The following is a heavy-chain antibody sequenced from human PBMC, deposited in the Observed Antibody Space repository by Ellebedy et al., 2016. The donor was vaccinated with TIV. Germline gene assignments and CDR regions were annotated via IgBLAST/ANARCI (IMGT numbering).Heavy chain of an antibody. CDR1: GFTFSTYG. J-gene: IGHJ4*02. D-gene: IGHD5-18*01. Sequence: PGGSLRLSCAASGFTFSTYGFHWVRQAPGKGLEWVAVVSYDGRNKYYADSVKGRFTIPRDNSKSMVHLQMNSLRPEDTAVYYCAKDRTSGDGYWVFDQWGQGTLVTVSS. CDR2: VSYDGRNK. CDR3: AKDRTSGDGYWVFDQ. V-gene: IGHV3-30*18.